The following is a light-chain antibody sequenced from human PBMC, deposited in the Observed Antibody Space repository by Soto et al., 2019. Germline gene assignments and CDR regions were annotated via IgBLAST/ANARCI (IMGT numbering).Light chain of an antibody. Sequence: MTHSPSTVSGCVGDRVTITCRASQTISSWLAWYQQKPGKAPKLLIYKASTLKSGVPSRFSGSGSGTEFTLTISSLQPDDFATYYCQHYNSYSEAFAQGTKVDVK. V-gene: IGKV1-5*03. J-gene: IGKJ1*01. CDR2: KAS. CDR3: QHYNSYSEA. CDR1: QTISSW.